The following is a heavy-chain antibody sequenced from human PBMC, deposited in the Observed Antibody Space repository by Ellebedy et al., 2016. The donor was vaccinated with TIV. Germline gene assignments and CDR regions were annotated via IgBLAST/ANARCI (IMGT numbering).Heavy chain of an antibody. D-gene: IGHD6-6*01. J-gene: IGHJ4*02. CDR3: ARAARSSTYDY. V-gene: IGHV4-31*03. CDR2: IYYSGST. CDR1: GGSISSGGYY. Sequence: MPSETLSLTCTVSGGSISSGGYYWSWIRQHPGKGLEWIGYIYYSGSTYYNPSLKSRVTISVDTSKNQFSLKLSSVTAADTAVYYCARAARSSTYDYWGQGTLVTVSS.